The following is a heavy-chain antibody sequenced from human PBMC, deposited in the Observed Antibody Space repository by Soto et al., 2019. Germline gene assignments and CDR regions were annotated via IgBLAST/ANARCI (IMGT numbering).Heavy chain of an antibody. D-gene: IGHD3-22*01. Sequence: SETLSLTCTVSGDSMSSGAYYWNWIRQHPGKGLEWIGYIYYSGNTYYNPSLKSRIVISVDTSKNQFSLNLGSVTAADTAIYYCASSYSGYLDNWGRGALVTVSS. J-gene: IGHJ4*02. CDR1: GDSMSSGAYY. CDR2: IYYSGNT. CDR3: ASSYSGYLDN. V-gene: IGHV4-31*03.